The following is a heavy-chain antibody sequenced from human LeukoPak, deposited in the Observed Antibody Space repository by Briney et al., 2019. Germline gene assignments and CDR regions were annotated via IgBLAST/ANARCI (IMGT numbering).Heavy chain of an antibody. CDR3: ARTRPCCSSTSYWFDP. V-gene: IGHV1-46*01. CDR2: INPSGGST. J-gene: IGHJ5*02. CDR1: GGTFTSYY. Sequence: GASVKVSCKASGGTFTSYYMHWVRQAPGQGLEWMGIINPSGGSTSYAQKFQGRVTMTRDTSTSTVYMELSSLRSEDTAVYYCARTRPCCSSTSYWFDPWGQGTLVTVSS. D-gene: IGHD2-2*01.